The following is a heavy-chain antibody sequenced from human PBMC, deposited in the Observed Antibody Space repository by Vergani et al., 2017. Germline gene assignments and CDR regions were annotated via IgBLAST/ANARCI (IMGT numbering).Heavy chain of an antibody. V-gene: IGHV3-30*02. CDR3: AKDRYCTGPTCYELDF. CDR2: IRYDGNNK. D-gene: IGHD2-8*02. Sequence: QVQLVESGGGVVQPGGSLRLSCAASGFTFSSYGMHWVRQAPGKGLEWLAFIRYDGNNKYYADSVKGRFTISRDNSKNTLYLQISSLKTEDTAVYFCAKDRYCTGPTCYELDFWGQGTLVTVS. J-gene: IGHJ4*02. CDR1: GFTFSSYG.